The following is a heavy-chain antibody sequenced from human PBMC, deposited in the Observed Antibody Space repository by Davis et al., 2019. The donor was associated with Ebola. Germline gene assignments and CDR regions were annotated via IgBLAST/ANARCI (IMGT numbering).Heavy chain of an antibody. V-gene: IGHV1-69*04. CDR2: IIPILGIA. CDR3: ARGHLTTVTTL. D-gene: IGHD4-17*01. CDR1: GFTFSSYA. Sequence: GGSLRLSCAASGFTFSSYAMSWVRQAPGQGLEWMGRIIPILGIANYAQKFQGRVTMTRDTSTSTVYMELSSLRSEDTAVYYCARGHLTTVTTLWGQGTLVTVSS. J-gene: IGHJ4*02.